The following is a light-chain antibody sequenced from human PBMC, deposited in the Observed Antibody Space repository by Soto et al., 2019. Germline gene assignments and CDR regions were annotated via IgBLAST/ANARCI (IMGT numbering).Light chain of an antibody. Sequence: QSALTQPPSASGSPGQAVAISCTGTRSDVGGYNYVSWYQQHPGKAPKLVIYEVTKRPSGVPDRFSGSKSGNTASLTVSGLQADDEADYYCCSYGGSDNWVFGGGTKLTVL. CDR3: CSYGGSDNWV. J-gene: IGLJ3*02. CDR2: EVT. CDR1: RSDVGGYNY. V-gene: IGLV2-8*01.